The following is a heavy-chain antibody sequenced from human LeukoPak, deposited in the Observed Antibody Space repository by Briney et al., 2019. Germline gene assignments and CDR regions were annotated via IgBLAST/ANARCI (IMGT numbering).Heavy chain of an antibody. D-gene: IGHD3-3*01. J-gene: IGHJ3*02. CDR3: AKLPDRFAFDI. V-gene: IGHV3-30*18. Sequence: GGSLRLSCGASGFTFSKYGMHWVRQAPGKGLEWLAIVSYDGSLKYYIDSVKGRFTISRDNSVDTLYLQMDSLRPDDTAIYYCAKLPDRFAFDIWGQGTMVTVSS. CDR1: GFTFSKYG. CDR2: VSYDGSLK.